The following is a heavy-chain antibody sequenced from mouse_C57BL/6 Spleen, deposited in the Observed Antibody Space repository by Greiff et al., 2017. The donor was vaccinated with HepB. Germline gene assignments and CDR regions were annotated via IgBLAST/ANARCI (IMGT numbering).Heavy chain of an antibody. D-gene: IGHD1-1*01. V-gene: IGHV6-6*01. J-gene: IGHJ3*01. Sequence: EVMLVESGGGLVQPGGSMKLSCAASGFTFSDAWMDWVRQSPEKGLEWVAEIRNKANNHATYYAESVKGRFTISRDDSKSSVYLQMNSLRAEDTGIYYCTRDYGSSYDWFAYWGQGTLVTVSA. CDR3: TRDYGSSYDWFAY. CDR2: IRNKANNHAT. CDR1: GFTFSDAW.